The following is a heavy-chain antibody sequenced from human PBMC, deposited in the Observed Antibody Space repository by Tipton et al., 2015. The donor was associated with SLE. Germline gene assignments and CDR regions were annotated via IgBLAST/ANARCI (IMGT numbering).Heavy chain of an antibody. Sequence: SLRLSCAAPGFTFSSYWMSWVRQAPGKGLEWVANIKEDGSEKYYVDSVKGRFTISRDNAKNSLYLQMNSLRAEDTAVYYCARGIAVWGQGTLVTVSS. V-gene: IGHV3-7*01. CDR2: IKEDGSEK. CDR1: GFTFSSYW. D-gene: IGHD6-19*01. J-gene: IGHJ4*02. CDR3: ARGIAV.